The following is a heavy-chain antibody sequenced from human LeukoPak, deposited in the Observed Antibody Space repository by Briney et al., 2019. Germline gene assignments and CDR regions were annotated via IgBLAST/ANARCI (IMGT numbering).Heavy chain of an antibody. CDR2: ISYDGSNK. J-gene: IGHJ4*02. Sequence: PGGSLRLSCAASGFTFSSYSMHWVRQAPGKGLEWVAVISYDGSNKYYADSVKGRFTISRDNAKNSLYLQMNSLRAEDTAVYYCARARYSSSSGDYWGQGTLVTVSS. V-gene: IGHV3-30*03. CDR3: ARARYSSSSGDY. D-gene: IGHD6-6*01. CDR1: GFTFSSYS.